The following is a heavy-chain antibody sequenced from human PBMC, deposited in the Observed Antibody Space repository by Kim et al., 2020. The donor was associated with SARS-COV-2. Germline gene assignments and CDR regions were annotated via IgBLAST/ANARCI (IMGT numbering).Heavy chain of an antibody. CDR3: ARDPLLRYFDWLVNDAFDI. Sequence: GGSLRLSCAASGFTFSSYWMSWVRQAPGKGLEWVANIKQDGSEKYYVDSVKGRFTISRDNAKNSLYLQMNSLRAEDTAVYYCARDPLLRYFDWLVNDAFDIWGQGKMGTVSS. CDR1: GFTFSSYW. J-gene: IGHJ3*02. D-gene: IGHD3-9*01. V-gene: IGHV3-7*05. CDR2: IKQDGSEK.